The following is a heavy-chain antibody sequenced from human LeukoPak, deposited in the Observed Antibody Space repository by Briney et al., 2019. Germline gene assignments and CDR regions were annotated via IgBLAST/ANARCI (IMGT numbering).Heavy chain of an antibody. J-gene: IGHJ4*02. CDR3: ASQRSIFGVVNALDY. D-gene: IGHD3-3*01. Sequence: GGSLRLSCAASGFTFSSYAMHWVRQAPGKGLEWVAVIWYDGSNKYYADSVKGRFTISRDNSKNTLYLQMNSLRAEDTAVYYCASQRSIFGVVNALDYWGQGTLVTVSS. CDR2: IWYDGSNK. V-gene: IGHV3-33*08. CDR1: GFTFSSYA.